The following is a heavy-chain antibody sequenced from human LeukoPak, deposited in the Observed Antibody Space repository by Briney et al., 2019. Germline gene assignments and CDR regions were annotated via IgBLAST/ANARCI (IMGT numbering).Heavy chain of an antibody. CDR1: GESFSGYY. J-gene: IGHJ4*02. V-gene: IGHV4-34*01. D-gene: IGHD3-10*01. CDR3: ARGDLLLWFGELPRIKKGAYYFDY. CDR2: INHSGST. Sequence: PSETLSLTCAVYGESFSGYYWSWIRQPPGKGLEWIGEINHSGSTNYNPSLKSRVTISVDTSKNQFSLKLSSVTAADTAVYYCARGDLLLWFGELPRIKKGAYYFDYWGQGTLVTVSS.